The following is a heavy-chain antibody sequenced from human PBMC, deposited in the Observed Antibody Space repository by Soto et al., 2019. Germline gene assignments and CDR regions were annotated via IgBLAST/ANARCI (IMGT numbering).Heavy chain of an antibody. CDR2: INAGNGNT. CDR1: GYTFTSYA. D-gene: IGHD2-15*01. J-gene: IGHJ4*02. V-gene: IGHV1-3*01. Sequence: ASVKVSCKASGYTFTSYAMHWVRQAPGQRLEWMGWINAGNGNTKYSQKFQGRVTITRDTSASTAYMELSSPRSEDTAVYYCARTYCSGGSCYRPFDYWGQGTLVTVSS. CDR3: ARTYCSGGSCYRPFDY.